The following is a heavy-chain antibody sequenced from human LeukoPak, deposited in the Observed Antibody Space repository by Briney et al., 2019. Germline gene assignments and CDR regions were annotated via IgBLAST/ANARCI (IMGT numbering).Heavy chain of an antibody. CDR2: VWYGGTNK. CDR3: AKDRRIAAPSSAFDI. CDR1: GFTFSSYD. D-gene: IGHD6-13*01. V-gene: IGHV3-30*02. J-gene: IGHJ3*02. Sequence: GGSLRLSCAASGFTFSSYDMCWVRQAPGKGLEWVAVVWYGGTNKYYADSVKGRFTISRDNSKNTLSLQMNSLRAEDTAVYYCAKDRRIAAPSSAFDIWGQGTMVTVSS.